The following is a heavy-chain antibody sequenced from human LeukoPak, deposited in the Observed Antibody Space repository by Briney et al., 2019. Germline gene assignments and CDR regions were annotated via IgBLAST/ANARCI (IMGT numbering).Heavy chain of an antibody. CDR3: ANTKLERRRGSSGYSHY. Sequence: SVKVSCKASGGTFSSYAISWVRQAPGQGLEWMGRIIPILGIANYAQKFQGRVTITADKSTSTAYMELSSLRSEDTAVYYCANTKLERRRGSSGYSHYWGQGTLVTVSS. J-gene: IGHJ4*02. D-gene: IGHD3-22*01. CDR2: IIPILGIA. CDR1: GGTFSSYA. V-gene: IGHV1-69*04.